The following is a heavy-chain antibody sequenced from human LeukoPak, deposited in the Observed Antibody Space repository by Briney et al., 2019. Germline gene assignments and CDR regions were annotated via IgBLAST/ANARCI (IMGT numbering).Heavy chain of an antibody. CDR2: IYPGDSDT. J-gene: IGHJ4*02. CDR3: ARRVYYGSGSPHLDY. Sequence: GESLKISCKGSGYSLTSYWIGWVRQMPGKGLEWMGIIYPGDSDTRYSPSFQGQVTISADKSISTAYLQWSSLKASDTAMYYCARRVYYGSGSPHLDYWGQGTLVTVSS. V-gene: IGHV5-51*01. D-gene: IGHD3-10*01. CDR1: GYSLTSYW.